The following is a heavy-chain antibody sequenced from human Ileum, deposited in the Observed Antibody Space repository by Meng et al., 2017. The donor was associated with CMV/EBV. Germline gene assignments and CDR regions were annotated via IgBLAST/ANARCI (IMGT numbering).Heavy chain of an antibody. CDR2: ITWNGGST. D-gene: IGHD5-12*01. CDR1: GFTFVHYG. V-gene: IGHV3-20*04. J-gene: IGHJ6*02. CDR3: ARDIVDNEDGV. Sequence: LSLTCAASGFTFVHYGMSWVRQAPGKGLEYVSAITWNGGSTDYADSVKGRFTISRDNAKNSLYLQMNSLRAEDTALYYCARDIVDNEDGVWGQGTTVTVSS.